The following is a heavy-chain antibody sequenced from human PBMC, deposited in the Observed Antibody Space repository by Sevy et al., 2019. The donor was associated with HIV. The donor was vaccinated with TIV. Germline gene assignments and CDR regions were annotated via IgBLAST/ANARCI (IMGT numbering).Heavy chain of an antibody. CDR3: ARGGGNGGYYFDY. CDR2: IIPILGTV. J-gene: IGHJ4*02. V-gene: IGHV1-69*13. Sequence: ASVKVSCKASGGTFSSYGISWVRQAPGQGLEWMGGIIPILGTVNYAQKFQGRVTITADESTKTAYMELSSLRSEDTAEYYCARGGGNGGYYFDYWGQGTLVTVSS. CDR1: GGTFSSYG. D-gene: IGHD2-8*01.